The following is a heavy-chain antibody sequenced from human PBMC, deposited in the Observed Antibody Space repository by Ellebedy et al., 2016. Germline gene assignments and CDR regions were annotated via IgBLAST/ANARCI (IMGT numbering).Heavy chain of an antibody. Sequence: GESLKISXAASGFTVSSNYMSWVRQAPGKGLEWVSAISGSGGSTYYADSVKGRFTISRDNSKNTLYLQMNSLRAEDTAVYYCAKDTPQSHTLDYWGQGTLVTVSS. CDR3: AKDTPQSHTLDY. CDR2: ISGSGGST. CDR1: GFTVSSNY. V-gene: IGHV3-23*01. J-gene: IGHJ4*02.